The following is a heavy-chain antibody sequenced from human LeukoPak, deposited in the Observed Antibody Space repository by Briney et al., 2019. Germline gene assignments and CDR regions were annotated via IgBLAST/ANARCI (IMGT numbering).Heavy chain of an antibody. CDR2: IKSKTDGGTT. CDR1: GFTFSNAW. V-gene: IGHV3-15*01. Sequence: VGSLRLSCAASGFTFSNAWMSWVRQAPGKGLEWVGRIKSKTDGGTTDYAAPVKGRFTISRDDSKNTLYLQMNSLKTEDTAVYYCTTGADWNDGYFDYWGQRTLVTVSS. J-gene: IGHJ4*02. D-gene: IGHD1-1*01. CDR3: TTGADWNDGYFDY.